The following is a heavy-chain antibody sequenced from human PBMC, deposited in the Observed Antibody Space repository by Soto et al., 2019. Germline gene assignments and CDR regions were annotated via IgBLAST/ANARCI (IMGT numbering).Heavy chain of an antibody. CDR3: ARGLNTAALSFEY. V-gene: IGHV3-20*04. D-gene: IGHD4-17*01. CDR1: GFTFDNYA. Sequence: GGSLRLSCTVSGFTFDNYAMSWVRQVPGKGLEWVSGINWNGASAGYADSVKGRFTISRDNAKNSLYLQMNSLRAEDTALYYCARGLNTAALSFEYWGQGTLVTVS. CDR2: INWNGASA. J-gene: IGHJ4*01.